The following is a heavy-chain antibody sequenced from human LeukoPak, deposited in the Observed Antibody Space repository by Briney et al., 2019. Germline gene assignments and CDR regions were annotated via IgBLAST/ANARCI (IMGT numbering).Heavy chain of an antibody. Sequence: GGSLRLSCEASGFTFISYWMSWVRQAPGKGVEWGANIKRDGSEKYYVDSVKGRFAISRDNAKNSLYLQMNSLRAEDTAVYYCARWGTYSSSWLGAFDIWGQGTMVTVSS. CDR1: GFTFISYW. J-gene: IGHJ3*02. D-gene: IGHD6-13*01. CDR2: IKRDGSEK. CDR3: ARWGTYSSSWLGAFDI. V-gene: IGHV3-7*05.